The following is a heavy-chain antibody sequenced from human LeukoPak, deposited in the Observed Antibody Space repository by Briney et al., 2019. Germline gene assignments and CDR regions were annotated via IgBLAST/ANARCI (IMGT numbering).Heavy chain of an antibody. CDR1: GGSISDYY. Sequence: PSETLSLTCTVSGGSISDYYWSWIRQPPDKGLEWIGYIHYSETTTYNPFLKSRVTISLDTSKNQFSLKLASVTAADTAVYFCARGTGLTYWGQGTLVTVSS. CDR3: ARGTGLTY. J-gene: IGHJ4*02. CDR2: IHYSETT. V-gene: IGHV4-59*01.